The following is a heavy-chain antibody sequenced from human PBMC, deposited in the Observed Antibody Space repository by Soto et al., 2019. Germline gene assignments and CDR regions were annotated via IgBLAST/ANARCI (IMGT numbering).Heavy chain of an antibody. J-gene: IGHJ6*02. D-gene: IGHD5-18*01. CDR2: ISYDGTDK. Sequence: QVQLAESGGGVVQPGRSLRLSCAASGFTFSSYGIHWVRQAPGKGLEWVALISYDGTDKYYADSVKGRFTISRDNFKNTLYLQMSSLRPEDTAVYYCVKERYAQLWLEDYGMDVWGQGTTVTV. V-gene: IGHV3-30*18. CDR1: GFTFSSYG. CDR3: VKERYAQLWLEDYGMDV.